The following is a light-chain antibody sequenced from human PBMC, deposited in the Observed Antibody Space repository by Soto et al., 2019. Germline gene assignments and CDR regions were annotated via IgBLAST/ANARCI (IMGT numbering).Light chain of an antibody. CDR2: GAS. J-gene: IGKJ1*01. Sequence: TVFTQSPRTLSLYPRERANIYCRASQSVSNNYLAWYQQKPGQAPRLLIYGASNRATGIPDRFSGSGSGTDFTLTISRLEPEDFAVYYCHQYGSSPRTFAQRTKVDIK. V-gene: IGKV3-20*01. CDR1: QSVSNNY. CDR3: HQYGSSPRT.